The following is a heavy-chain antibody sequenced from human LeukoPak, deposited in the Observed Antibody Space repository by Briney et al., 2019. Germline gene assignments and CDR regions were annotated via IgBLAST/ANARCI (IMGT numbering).Heavy chain of an antibody. CDR3: ARSGYNWNDVIFFDY. J-gene: IGHJ4*02. Sequence: GGSLRLSCAASGFTFSGYTMNWVRHAPGKGLEWVSSISSSSSSIYYADSVEGRFTISRDNAKNSLYLQMNSLRAEDTAVYYCARSGYNWNDVIFFDYWGQGTLVTVSS. V-gene: IGHV3-21*01. D-gene: IGHD1-1*01. CDR2: ISSSSSSI. CDR1: GFTFSGYT.